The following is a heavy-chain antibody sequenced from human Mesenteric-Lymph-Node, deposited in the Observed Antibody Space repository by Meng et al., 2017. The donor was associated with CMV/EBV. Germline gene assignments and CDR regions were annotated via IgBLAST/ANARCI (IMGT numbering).Heavy chain of an antibody. CDR3: AREDRTGYDEAFDL. CDR1: GGTFGTYS. D-gene: IGHD3/OR15-3a*01. CDR2: IIPIGNMP. J-gene: IGHJ3*01. V-gene: IGHV1-69*10. Sequence: SVKVSCKASGGTFGTYSISWVRQAPGQRLEWMAGIIPIGNMPNYSQKFQGRVTISADKSTSTVYLELSSLTFEDTAVYYCAREDRTGYDEAFDLWGQGTLVTVSS.